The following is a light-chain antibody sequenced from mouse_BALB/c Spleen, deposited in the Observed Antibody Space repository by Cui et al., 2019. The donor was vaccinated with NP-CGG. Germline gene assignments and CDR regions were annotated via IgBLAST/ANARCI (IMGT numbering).Light chain of an antibody. J-gene: IGLJ1*01. CDR3: ALWYSNHWV. V-gene: IGLV1*01. Sequence: QVVLTRDSPLTTSPGETVTLTCRSSTGAVTTSNYANWVQEKPDHLFTGLIGGTNNRAPGVPARFSGSLIGDKAALTITGAQTEDEAIYFCALWYSNHWVFGGGTKLTVL. CDR1: TGAVTTSNY. CDR2: GTN.